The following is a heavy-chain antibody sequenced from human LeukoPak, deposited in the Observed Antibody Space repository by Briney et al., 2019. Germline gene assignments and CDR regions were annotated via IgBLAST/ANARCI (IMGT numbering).Heavy chain of an antibody. CDR2: IYSGGST. V-gene: IGHV3-53*01. J-gene: IGHJ3*02. D-gene: IGHD5-24*01. CDR1: GFIFDDYG. Sequence: GGSLRLSCAASGFIFDDYGMSWVRQVPGKGLEWVSVIYSGGSTYYADSVKGRFTISRDNSKNTLYLQMNSLRAEDTAVYYCAREIRWLQPGDAFDIWGQGTMVTVSS. CDR3: AREIRWLQPGDAFDI.